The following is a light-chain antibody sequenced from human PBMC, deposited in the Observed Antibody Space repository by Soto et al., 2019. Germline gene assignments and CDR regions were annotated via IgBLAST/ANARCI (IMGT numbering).Light chain of an antibody. V-gene: IGLV2-14*01. J-gene: IGLJ1*01. CDR3: TSYTSSSTPYV. CDR1: SSDVGAYTY. Sequence: QSVLTQPASVSGSPGQSITISCAGTSSDVGAYTYVSWYQQHPDKAPKLMIYDVSNRPSGVSNRFSGSKSGNTASLTISGLQAEDEADYYCTSYTSSSTPYVFGGGTKVTVL. CDR2: DVS.